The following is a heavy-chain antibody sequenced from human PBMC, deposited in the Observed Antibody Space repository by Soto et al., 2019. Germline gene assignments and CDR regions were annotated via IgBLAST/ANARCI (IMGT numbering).Heavy chain of an antibody. CDR2: MYYGGST. D-gene: IGHD5-18*01. J-gene: IGHJ4*02. CDR3: ARSTGYGDSYFDY. CDR1: GGSIRTYY. V-gene: IGHV4-59*01. Sequence: QVQLQESGPGLVKPSETLSLTCTVSGGSIRTYYWNWIRQPPWKGLEWIGYMYYGGSTNYNPSLKSRVTVSGDTSKNDFSLKMTSVTAADTAVYYCARSTGYGDSYFDYWGRGTLVTVSS.